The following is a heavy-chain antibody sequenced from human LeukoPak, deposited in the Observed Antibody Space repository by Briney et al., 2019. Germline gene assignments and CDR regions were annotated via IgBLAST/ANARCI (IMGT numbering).Heavy chain of an antibody. CDR3: VKDRGSSGWFDS. V-gene: IGHV3-64D*09. CDR2: ISSTGDST. Sequence: GGSLRLSCSASGFTFSSYAMHWVRQTPGKGLEHVSTISSTGDSTYYADSMKGRFTISGDNSKDTLFLQMSSLRAEDTAVYYCVKDRGSSGWFDSWGQGTLVTVSS. J-gene: IGHJ5*02. D-gene: IGHD3-22*01. CDR1: GFTFSSYA.